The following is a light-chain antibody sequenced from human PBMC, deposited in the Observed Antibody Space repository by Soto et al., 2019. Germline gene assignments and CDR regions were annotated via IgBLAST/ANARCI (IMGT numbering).Light chain of an antibody. V-gene: IGLV1-51*01. CDR2: DNK. CDR3: GTWDISLDTVV. CDR1: SSNIGGNY. J-gene: IGLJ2*01. Sequence: QSVLTQPPSVSAAPGQTVTISCSGSSSNIGGNYVSWYQVLPRTALKLLIYDNKKRHSGIPDRFAGSKSGTSATLGITELQIGDEAEYYCGTWDISLDTVVFGGGTKLTVL.